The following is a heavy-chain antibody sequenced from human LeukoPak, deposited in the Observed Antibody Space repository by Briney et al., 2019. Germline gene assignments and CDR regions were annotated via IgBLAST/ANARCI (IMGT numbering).Heavy chain of an antibody. V-gene: IGHV4-4*07. CDR1: GGSISSYY. J-gene: IGHJ5*02. CDR3: ARETRRDGYNWCGS. D-gene: IGHD1-20*01. Sequence: SETLSLTCTVSGGSISSYYWTWIRQPAGKGLEWIGRIYTSGITNYNPSLKSRVTLSVDTSKNQFSLELHSVTAADTAVYFCARETRRDGYNWCGSWGQGTLVTVSS. CDR2: IYTSGIT.